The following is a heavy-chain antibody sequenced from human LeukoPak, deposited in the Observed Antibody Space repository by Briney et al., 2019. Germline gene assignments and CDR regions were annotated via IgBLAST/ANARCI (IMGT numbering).Heavy chain of an antibody. CDR2: IYYSGST. CDR1: GGSISSSSYY. J-gene: IGHJ4*02. V-gene: IGHV4-39*07. D-gene: IGHD3-10*01. Sequence: PSETLSLTCTVSGGSISSSSYYWGWIRQPPGKGLEWIGSIYYSGSTYYNPSLKSRVTISVDTSKNQFSLKLSSVTAADTAVYYCARDLVRRGGFGFDYWGQGTLVTVSS. CDR3: ARDLVRRGGFGFDY.